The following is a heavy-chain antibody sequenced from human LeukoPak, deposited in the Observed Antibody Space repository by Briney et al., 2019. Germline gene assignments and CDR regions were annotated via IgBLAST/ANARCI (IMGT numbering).Heavy chain of an antibody. D-gene: IGHD2-2*01. CDR3: AKDPRNIVVVPAASYYYYYYMDV. Sequence: PGGSLRLSCAASGFTFSSYGMHWVRQAPGKGLEWVAFIRYDGSNKYYADSVKGRFTISRDNSKNTLYLQMNSLRAEDTAVYYCAKDPRNIVVVPAASYYYYYYMDVWGKGTTVTVSS. CDR2: IRYDGSNK. V-gene: IGHV3-30*02. CDR1: GFTFSSYG. J-gene: IGHJ6*03.